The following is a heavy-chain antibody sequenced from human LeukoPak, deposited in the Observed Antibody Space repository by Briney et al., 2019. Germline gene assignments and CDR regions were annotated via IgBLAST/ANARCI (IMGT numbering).Heavy chain of an antibody. D-gene: IGHD3-9*01. V-gene: IGHV3-48*02. CDR2: ISSSSSTI. Sequence: GGSLRLSCAASGFTFSSYSMNWVRQAPGKGLEWVSYISSSSSTIYYADSVKGRFTISRDNAKNSLYLQMNSLRDEDTAVYYCARDQYDILTGYYVDYWGQGTLVTVSS. CDR1: GFTFSSYS. J-gene: IGHJ4*02. CDR3: ARDQYDILTGYYVDY.